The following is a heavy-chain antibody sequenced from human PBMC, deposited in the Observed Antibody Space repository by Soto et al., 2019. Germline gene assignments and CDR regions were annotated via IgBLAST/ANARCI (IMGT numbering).Heavy chain of an antibody. Sequence: QVQLVESGGGVVQPGRSLRLSCAASGFTFCSYAMHWVRQAPGKGLEWVAVISYDGSNKYYADSVKGRFTISRDISKNTLYLQMNSLRAEDTAVYYCARAGGLLLDYWGQGTLVTVSS. J-gene: IGHJ4*02. V-gene: IGHV3-30-3*01. D-gene: IGHD2-15*01. CDR2: ISYDGSNK. CDR3: ARAGGLLLDY. CDR1: GFTFCSYA.